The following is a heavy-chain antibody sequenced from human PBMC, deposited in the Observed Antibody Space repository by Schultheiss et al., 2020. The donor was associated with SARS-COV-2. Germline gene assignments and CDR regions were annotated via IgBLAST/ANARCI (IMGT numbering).Heavy chain of an antibody. CDR3: ARDQVAEDGMDV. CDR1: GGSISSSNW. Sequence: SETLSLTCAVSGGSISSSNWWSWVRQPPGKGLEWIGKIYHSGSTNYNPSLKSRVTISVDKSENQFSLKLSSVTAADTAVYYCARDQVAEDGMDVWGQGTTVTVSS. CDR2: IYHSGST. V-gene: IGHV4-4*02. J-gene: IGHJ6*02.